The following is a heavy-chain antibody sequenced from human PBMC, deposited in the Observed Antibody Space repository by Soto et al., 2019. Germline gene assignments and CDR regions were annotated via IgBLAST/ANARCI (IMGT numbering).Heavy chain of an antibody. J-gene: IGHJ4*02. D-gene: IGHD2-15*01. CDR1: GGTFRSYV. Sequence: QVQLVQSGAEVKKPGSSVKVSCKASGGTFRSYVISWVRQAPGQGLEWTGGIIPMFGTTDYAQKFQGRVTITADESTSTAYMELSSLRSEDTAVYYCARGLGYCSGGSCYSDYWGQGTLVTVSS. V-gene: IGHV1-69*01. CDR3: ARGLGYCSGGSCYSDY. CDR2: IIPMFGTT.